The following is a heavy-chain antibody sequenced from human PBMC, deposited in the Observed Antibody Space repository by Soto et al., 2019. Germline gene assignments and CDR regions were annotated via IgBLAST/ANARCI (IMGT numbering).Heavy chain of an antibody. CDR3: ARAPPDIVVVPAAINYYYMDV. J-gene: IGHJ6*03. CDR1: GYTFTSYY. CDR2: INPSGGST. D-gene: IGHD2-2*01. V-gene: IGHV1-46*03. Sequence: SVKVSFKASGYTFTSYYMHWVRQAPGQGLEWMGIINPSGGSTSYAQKFQGRVTMTRDTSTSTVYMELSSLRSEDTAVYYCARAPPDIVVVPAAINYYYMDVWGKGTTVTVSS.